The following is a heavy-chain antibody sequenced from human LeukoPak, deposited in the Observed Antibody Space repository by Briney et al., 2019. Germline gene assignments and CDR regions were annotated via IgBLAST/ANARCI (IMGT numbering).Heavy chain of an antibody. CDR1: GFTFSSYW. Sequence: GGSLRLSCAASGFTFSSYWMSWVRQAPGKGLEWVANIKQDGSEKYYVDSVKGRFTISRDNAKNSLYLQMNSLRAEDTAAYYCAREIVGATIGLGFDYWGQGTLVTVSS. V-gene: IGHV3-7*01. D-gene: IGHD1-26*01. CDR2: IKQDGSEK. J-gene: IGHJ4*02. CDR3: AREIVGATIGLGFDY.